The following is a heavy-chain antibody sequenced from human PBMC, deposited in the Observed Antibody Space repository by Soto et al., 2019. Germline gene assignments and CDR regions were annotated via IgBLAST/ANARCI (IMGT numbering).Heavy chain of an antibody. Sequence: SDTLSLARAVSGDTISSLVYSWSWIRQPPGKGLEWIGYIYHSGSTYYNPSLKSRVTISVDRSKNQFSLKLNSVTAADTAVYYCARVRREYDNSGPVDYWGQGTLVTVS. J-gene: IGHJ4*02. CDR3: ARVRREYDNSGPVDY. D-gene: IGHD3-22*01. CDR1: GDTISSLVYS. CDR2: IYHSGST. V-gene: IGHV4-30-2*01.